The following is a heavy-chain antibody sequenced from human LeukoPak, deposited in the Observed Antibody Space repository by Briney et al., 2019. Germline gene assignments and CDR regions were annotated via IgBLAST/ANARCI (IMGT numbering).Heavy chain of an antibody. V-gene: IGHV3-48*03. J-gene: IGHJ4*02. CDR3: AREGQDLFDY. D-gene: IGHD2-15*01. CDR2: ISSSGNTI. Sequence: PGGSLRLSCVVSGFTFSTYEMNWVRQAPGKGLEWVSYISSSGNTIFYADSVRGRFTISRDNAKNSLYLQMNSLRAEDTADYYCAREGQDLFDYWGQGTLVTVSS. CDR1: GFTFSTYE.